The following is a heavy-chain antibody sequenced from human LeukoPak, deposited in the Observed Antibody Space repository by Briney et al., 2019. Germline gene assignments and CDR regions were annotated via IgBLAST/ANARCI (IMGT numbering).Heavy chain of an antibody. V-gene: IGHV4-39*01. Sequence: PSETLSLICTVSGGSISSSRYYWAWIRQPPGKGLDWIGSIHYSGGTSYYPSLKTRVTISADTSKNQFSMKLTSVTAADTAVYYCASKSSSDDAFVYWGQGTLVTVSS. CDR1: GGSISSSRYY. CDR2: IHYSGGT. J-gene: IGHJ4*02. D-gene: IGHD6-25*01. CDR3: ASKSSSDDAFVY.